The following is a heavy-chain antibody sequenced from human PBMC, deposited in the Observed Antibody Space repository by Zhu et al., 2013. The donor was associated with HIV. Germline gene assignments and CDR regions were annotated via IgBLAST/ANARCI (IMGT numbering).Heavy chain of an antibody. CDR1: GYTFSNYD. CDR2: MNPXSETA. D-gene: IGHD4-17*01. J-gene: IGHJ4*02. V-gene: IGHV1-8*01. Sequence: QVQLVQSGAEVQKPGASVKVSCKTSGYTFSNYDINWLRQATGQGLEWMGWMNPXSETAGYAQKFRGRVTMTRDASISTDYMEMSSLTSEDTAVYYCARTVRGXEMATLMTTWGQGTLVTVSS. CDR3: ARTVRGXEMATLMTT.